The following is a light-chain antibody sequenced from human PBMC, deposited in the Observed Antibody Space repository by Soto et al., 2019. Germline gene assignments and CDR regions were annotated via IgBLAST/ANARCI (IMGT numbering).Light chain of an antibody. Sequence: QSALTQPASVSGSPGQSITFSCTGTSSDVGGYNYVSWYQHHPGKAPKLMIFDVSNRPSGVSNRFSGSKSGNTASLTISGLQPDYEADYYCSSYTTSNTRQIVFGTGTKLTVL. CDR2: DVS. CDR3: SSYTTSNTRQIV. J-gene: IGLJ1*01. CDR1: SSDVGGYNY. V-gene: IGLV2-14*03.